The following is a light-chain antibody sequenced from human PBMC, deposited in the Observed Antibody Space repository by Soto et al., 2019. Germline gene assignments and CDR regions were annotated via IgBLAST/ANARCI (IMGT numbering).Light chain of an antibody. CDR3: CSYFGSYSYV. CDR2: DVI. CDR1: ISDVGGYNS. J-gene: IGLJ1*01. Sequence: SVPPQPGSVCGSPGQSFTVSCIGTISDVGGYNSVSWYQEHPGKAPRLMIYDVIKRPSGVPDRFSGYKSGNTASLTISGLLAEEEADYCCCSYFGSYSYVFGTGTKVTVL. V-gene: IGLV2-11*01.